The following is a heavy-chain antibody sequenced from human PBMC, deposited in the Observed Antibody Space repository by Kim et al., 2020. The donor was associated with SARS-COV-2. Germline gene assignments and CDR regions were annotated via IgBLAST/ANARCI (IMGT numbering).Heavy chain of an antibody. Sequence: SVKGRFTISRDNSKNTRYLQMNSLRAEEPAVYYCAKDPYYDFWSGYYFDYWGQGTLVTVSS. V-gene: IGHV3-23*01. D-gene: IGHD3-3*01. CDR3: AKDPYYDFWSGYYFDY. J-gene: IGHJ4*02.